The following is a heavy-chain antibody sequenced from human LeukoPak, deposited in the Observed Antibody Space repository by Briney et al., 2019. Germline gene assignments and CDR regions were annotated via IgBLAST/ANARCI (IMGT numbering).Heavy chain of an antibody. CDR2: MRSKANNYAT. Sequence: GGSLRLSCAASGLIFSGSAMHWVRQAPGKGLEWVGRMRSKANNYATGYATSVIGRFTISRDDSKNTRYLEMNSLKIGDTAVYFCASQAGYSSSWETWGQGILVTVSS. V-gene: IGHV3-73*01. J-gene: IGHJ5*02. D-gene: IGHD6-13*01. CDR3: ASQAGYSSSWET. CDR1: GLIFSGSA.